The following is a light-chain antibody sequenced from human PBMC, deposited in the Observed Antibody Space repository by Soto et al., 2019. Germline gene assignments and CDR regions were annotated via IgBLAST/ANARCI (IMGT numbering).Light chain of an antibody. CDR2: RND. CDR3: AAWDDTLTGPRV. J-gene: IGLJ2*01. Sequence: QSVLTQPPSASGTPGQEVTISCSGSSSTIGSSYVFWYQQLPGTAPKLLVYRNDQRPSGVPDRFSGSKSGTSASLAISGLRSEDEADYYCAAWDDTLTGPRVFGGGTKVTVL. V-gene: IGLV1-47*01. CDR1: SSTIGSSY.